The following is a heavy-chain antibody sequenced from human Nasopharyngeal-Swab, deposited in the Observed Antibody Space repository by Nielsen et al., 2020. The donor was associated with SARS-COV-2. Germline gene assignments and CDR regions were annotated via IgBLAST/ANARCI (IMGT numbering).Heavy chain of an antibody. CDR3: ARDGRIGYGVYLDY. CDR2: VSGDVAHTT. V-gene: IGHV3-23*01. D-gene: IGHD5-12*01. CDR1: GFTFSAHA. Sequence: GESLKISCAASGFTFSAHAMIWVRQAAGKGLEWVSAVSGDVAHTTHYADSVKGRFTISRDNSKNTLYLQMNGLRAEDAAIYYCARDGRIGYGVYLDYWGQGTPVTVSS. J-gene: IGHJ4*02.